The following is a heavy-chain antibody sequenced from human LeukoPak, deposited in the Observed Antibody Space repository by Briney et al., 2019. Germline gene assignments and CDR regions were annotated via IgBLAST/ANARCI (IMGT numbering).Heavy chain of an antibody. D-gene: IGHD3-3*01. CDR1: GGSISTYY. V-gene: IGHV4-59*12. CDR3: ARGSITVVPAFDI. J-gene: IGHJ3*02. Sequence: KPSETLSLTCTLSGGSISTYYWSWIRQPPGKGLEWIGYIYYSGSSGYNPSLKSRGTISVDTSKNQFSLKLSSVTAADTAVYYCARGSITVVPAFDIWGQGTMVTLSS. CDR2: IYYSGSS.